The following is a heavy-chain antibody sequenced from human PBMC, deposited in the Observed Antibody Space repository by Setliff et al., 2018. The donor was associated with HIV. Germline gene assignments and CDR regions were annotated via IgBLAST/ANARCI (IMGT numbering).Heavy chain of an antibody. D-gene: IGHD4-17*01. CDR1: GFSFSSHW. CDR3: MYGGRTATTH. J-gene: IGHJ4*02. Sequence: PGGSLRLSCAGSGFSFSSHWMHWVRQAPGKGLVWVSRINSDRITTNYADSVKGRFTISRDNAKYSLYLQMNTLRVEDTAVYYCMYGGRTATTHWGQGTLVTVSS. CDR2: INSDRITT. V-gene: IGHV3-74*01.